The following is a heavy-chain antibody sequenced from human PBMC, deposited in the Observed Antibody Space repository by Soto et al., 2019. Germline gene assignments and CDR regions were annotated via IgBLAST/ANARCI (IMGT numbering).Heavy chain of an antibody. J-gene: IGHJ6*02. CDR3: TTGSVEGV. CDR2: IRTKIEGETT. V-gene: IGHV3-15*07. CDR1: GFSIISAW. D-gene: IGHD2-15*01. Sequence: QLVESGGGLVRPGGSLRLSCSASGFSIISAWMNWFRRAPGKGLEWVGRIRTKIEGETTHYAAPVNGRFTVSRDDSKNMLYLQMNSLKADDTALYYCTTGSVEGVWGQGTTVTVSS.